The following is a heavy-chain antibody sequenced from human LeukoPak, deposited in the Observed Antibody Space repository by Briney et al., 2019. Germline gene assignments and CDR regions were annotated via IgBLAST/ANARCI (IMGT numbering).Heavy chain of an antibody. V-gene: IGHV1-46*01. J-gene: IGHJ6*02. Sequence: GASVKVSCKASGYTFTSYYMHWVRQAPGQGLEWMGIINPSGGSTTYAQKFQGRVTMTRDTSTSTVNMELSSLSFEDTAVYYCARNEDAPGYSSGWRYYYYGMDVWGQGTTVTVSS. CDR3: ARNEDAPGYSSGWRYYYYGMDV. CDR2: INPSGGST. D-gene: IGHD6-19*01. CDR1: GYTFTSYY.